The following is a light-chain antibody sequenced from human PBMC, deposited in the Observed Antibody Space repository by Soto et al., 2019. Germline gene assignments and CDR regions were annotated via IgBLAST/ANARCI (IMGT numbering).Light chain of an antibody. V-gene: IGLV1-44*01. Sequence: QSVLTQPPSASGTPGQRVTISCSGSSSNIGSNTVNWYQQLPGTAPKLLIYSNNQRPSVVPDRFSGSKSGTSASLAISGLQAEDEADYYCSSYAGSNMVVFGGGTKLTVL. J-gene: IGLJ2*01. CDR2: SNN. CDR1: SSNIGSNT. CDR3: SSYAGSNMVV.